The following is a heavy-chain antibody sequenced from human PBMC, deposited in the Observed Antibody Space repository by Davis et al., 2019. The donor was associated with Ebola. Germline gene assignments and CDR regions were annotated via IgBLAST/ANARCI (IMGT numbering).Heavy chain of an antibody. CDR3: ATLHYYDSSGYYSGYYYYGMDV. Sequence: GESLKISCAASGFTFSDYYMSWIRQAPGKGLEWVSYISSSGSTIYYADSVKGRFTISRDNAKNSLYLQMNSLRAEDTAVYYCATLHYYDSSGYYSGYYYYGMDVWGQGTTVTVSS. D-gene: IGHD3-22*01. J-gene: IGHJ6*02. CDR2: ISSSGSTI. V-gene: IGHV3-11*01. CDR1: GFTFSDYY.